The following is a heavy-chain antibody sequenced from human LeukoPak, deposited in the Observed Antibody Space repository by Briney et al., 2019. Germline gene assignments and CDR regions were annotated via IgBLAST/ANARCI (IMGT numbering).Heavy chain of an antibody. CDR1: GGSISSTTYY. CDR3: ARDHPYYGSGTYYYNY. D-gene: IGHD3-10*01. V-gene: IGHV4-39*07. CDR2: IYYSGST. J-gene: IGHJ4*02. Sequence: SETLSLTCTVSGGSISSTTYYWGSIRQPPGKGLEWIGSIYYSGSTNYNPSLKSRVTMSVDTSKNQFSLKLSSVTAADTAVYYCARDHPYYGSGTYYYNYWGQGTLVTVSS.